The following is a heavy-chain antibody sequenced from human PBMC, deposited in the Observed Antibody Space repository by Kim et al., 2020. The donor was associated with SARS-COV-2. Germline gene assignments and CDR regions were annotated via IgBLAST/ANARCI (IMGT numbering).Heavy chain of an antibody. V-gene: IGHV1-69*13. J-gene: IGHJ6*02. CDR2: IIPIFGTA. D-gene: IGHD3-9*01. Sequence: SVKVSCKASGGTFSSYAISWVRQAPGQGLEWMGGIIPIFGTANYAQKFQGRVTITADESTSTAYMELSSLRSEDTAVYCCARDPRAYYDILTGYFYGMDVWGQGTTVTVSS. CDR3: ARDPRAYYDILTGYFYGMDV. CDR1: GGTFSSYA.